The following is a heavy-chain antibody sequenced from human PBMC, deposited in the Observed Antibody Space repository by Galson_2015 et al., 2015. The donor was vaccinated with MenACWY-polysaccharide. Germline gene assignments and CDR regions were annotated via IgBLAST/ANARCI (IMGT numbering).Heavy chain of an antibody. CDR2: IYYSGST. CDR1: GGSISSYY. CDR3: ARKTYGDYSFDY. D-gene: IGHD4-17*01. V-gene: IGHV4-59*01. J-gene: IGHJ4*02. Sequence: QVQLQESGPGLVRPSQTLSLTCTVSGGSISSYYWSWIRQPPGKGLEWIGYIYYSGSTNYNPSLKSRVTISVDTSKNQFSLKLSSVTAADTAVYYCARKTYGDYSFDYWGQGTLVIVSS.